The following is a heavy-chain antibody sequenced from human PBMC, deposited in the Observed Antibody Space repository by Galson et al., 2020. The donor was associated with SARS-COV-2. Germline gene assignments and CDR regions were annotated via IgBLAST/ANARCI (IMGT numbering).Heavy chain of an antibody. V-gene: IGHV2-70*01. J-gene: IGHJ6*02. CDR2: IDWDDDK. Sequence: SGPTLVKPTQTLTLTCTFSGFSLSTSGMCVSWIRQPPVKALEWLALIDWDDDKYYSTSLKTRLTISKDTSKNQVVLTMTNMDPVDTATYYCARISYDILTGYYYGMDVWGQGTTVTVSS. CDR1: GFSLSTSGMC. D-gene: IGHD3-9*01. CDR3: ARISYDILTGYYYGMDV.